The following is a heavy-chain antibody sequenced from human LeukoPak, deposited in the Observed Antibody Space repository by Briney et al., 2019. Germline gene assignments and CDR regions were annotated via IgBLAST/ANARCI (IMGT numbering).Heavy chain of an antibody. CDR3: AKSPYPITIFGVVRE. D-gene: IGHD3-3*01. J-gene: IGHJ4*02. Sequence: PGGSLRLSCAASGFTFSSYELNWLRQAPAKGLEGVAYISSSGSTIYYADSVKGRFTISRDNPKNTLYLQMNSLRAEDTAVYYCAKSPYPITIFGVVREWGQGTLVTVSS. V-gene: IGHV3-48*03. CDR1: GFTFSSYE. CDR2: ISSSGSTI.